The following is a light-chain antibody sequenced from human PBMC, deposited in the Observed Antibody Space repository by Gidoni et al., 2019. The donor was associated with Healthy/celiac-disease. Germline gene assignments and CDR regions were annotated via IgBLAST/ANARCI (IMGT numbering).Light chain of an antibody. CDR1: QSISSY. CDR2: AAS. Sequence: DIQMTQSPSSLSASVGVRVTITCRASQSISSYLNWYQQKPGKAPKLLIYAASSLQSGVPSRFSGSGSGTDFTLTISSLQPEDFATYYCQQSYSTLRVTFGQGTRLEIK. V-gene: IGKV1-39*01. CDR3: QQSYSTLRVT. J-gene: IGKJ5*01.